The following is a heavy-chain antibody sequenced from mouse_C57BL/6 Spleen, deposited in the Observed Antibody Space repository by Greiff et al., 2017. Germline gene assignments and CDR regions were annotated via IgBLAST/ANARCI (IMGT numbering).Heavy chain of an antibody. CDR2: IYPGDGDT. V-gene: IGHV1-80*01. Sequence: QVQLQQSGAELVKPGASVKISCKASGYAFSSYWMNWVKQRPGTGLEWIGQIYPGDGDTNYNGKFKGKATLTADKSSSTAYMQLSSLTSEDSAVYFCARRDSNYVGAMDYWGQGTSVTVSS. J-gene: IGHJ4*01. CDR1: GYAFSSYW. CDR3: ARRDSNYVGAMDY. D-gene: IGHD2-5*01.